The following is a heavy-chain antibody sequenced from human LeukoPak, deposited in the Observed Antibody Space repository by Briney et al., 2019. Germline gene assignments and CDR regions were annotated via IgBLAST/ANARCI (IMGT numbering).Heavy chain of an antibody. CDR3: AKRGVVIRVILVGFHKEAYYFDS. CDR2: ISGSGGST. CDR1: GITLSNYG. V-gene: IGHV3-23*01. J-gene: IGHJ4*02. Sequence: QTGGSLRLSCAVSGITLSNYGMSWVRQAPGKGLEWVAGISGSGGSTYYADSVKGRFTISRDNSKNTLYLQTISLRAEDTAVYFCAKRGVVIRVILVGFHKEAYYFDSWGQGALVTVSS. D-gene: IGHD3-22*01.